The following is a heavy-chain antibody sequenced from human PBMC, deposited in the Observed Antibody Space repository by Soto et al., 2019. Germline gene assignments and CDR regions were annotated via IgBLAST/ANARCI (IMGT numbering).Heavy chain of an antibody. D-gene: IGHD2-15*01. Sequence: HWGSLRLSCAASGFTASSSYMSWVRQAPGKGLEWVSTLYAGGNTYYADSVKGRFTISRDDAKNTLYLQMNSLRADDTGVYYSAKYTLSPEDHWGQGTLVTVSS. CDR1: GFTASSSY. CDR2: LYAGGNT. CDR3: AKYTLSPEDH. V-gene: IGHV3-66*01. J-gene: IGHJ4*02.